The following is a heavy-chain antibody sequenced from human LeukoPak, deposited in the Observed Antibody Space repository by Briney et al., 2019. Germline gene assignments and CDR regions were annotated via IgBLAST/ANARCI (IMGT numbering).Heavy chain of an antibody. Sequence: SETLSLTCTVSGGSISSHYWSWIRQPPGKGLEWIGYIYYSGSTDYNPSLKSRVTISVDTSKNQFSLKLSSVTAADTAVYYCARSRAAAGVWGQGTLVTVSS. CDR2: IYYSGST. D-gene: IGHD6-13*01. CDR3: ARSRAAAGV. V-gene: IGHV4-59*11. J-gene: IGHJ4*02. CDR1: GGSISSHY.